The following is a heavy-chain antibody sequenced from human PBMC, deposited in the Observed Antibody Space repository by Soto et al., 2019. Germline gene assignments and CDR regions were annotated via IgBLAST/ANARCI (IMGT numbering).Heavy chain of an antibody. CDR1: GFTFSNAW. Sequence: GGSLRLSCAASGFTFSNAWMSWVRQAPGKGLEWVGRIKSKTDGGTTDYAAPVKGRFTISRDDSKNTLYLQMNSLKTEDTAVYYSNNSLSPQYYFDYWGQGTLVTVSS. V-gene: IGHV3-15*01. CDR3: NNSLSPQYYFDY. J-gene: IGHJ4*02. CDR2: IKSKTDGGTT.